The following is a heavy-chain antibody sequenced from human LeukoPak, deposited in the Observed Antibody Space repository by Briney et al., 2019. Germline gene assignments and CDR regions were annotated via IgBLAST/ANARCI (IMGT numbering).Heavy chain of an antibody. CDR1: GFTFSSYS. J-gene: IGHJ4*02. Sequence: PGGSLRLSCAASGFTFSSYSMNWVRQAPGKGLEWVSSISSSSSYIYYADSVKGRFTISRDNAKNSLYLQMNSLRAEDTAVYYCARGPGDFSYIAARPHPDFDYWGQGTLVTVSS. D-gene: IGHD6-6*01. CDR2: ISSSSSYI. CDR3: ARGPGDFSYIAARPHPDFDY. V-gene: IGHV3-21*01.